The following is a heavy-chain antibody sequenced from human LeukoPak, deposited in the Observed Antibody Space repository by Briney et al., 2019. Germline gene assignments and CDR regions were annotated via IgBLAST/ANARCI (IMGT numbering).Heavy chain of an antibody. D-gene: IGHD2-2*01. J-gene: IGHJ6*02. V-gene: IGHV3-30-3*01. CDR3: ARDRTVVPAATTNSYYYYGMDV. CDR2: ISYDGSNK. CDR1: GFTFSSYA. Sequence: GGSLRLSCAASGFTFSSYAMHWVRQAPGKGLEWVAVISYDGSNKYYADSVKGRFTISRDNSKNTLYLQMNSLRAEDTAVYYCARDRTVVPAATTNSYYYYGMDVWGQGTTVTVSS.